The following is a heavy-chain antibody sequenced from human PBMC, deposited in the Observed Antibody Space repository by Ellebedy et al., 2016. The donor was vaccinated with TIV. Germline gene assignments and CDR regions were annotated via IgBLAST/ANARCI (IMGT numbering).Heavy chain of an antibody. CDR2: LYHSGST. CDR1: GGSISSGTYS. D-gene: IGHD3-22*01. Sequence: MPSETLSLTCAVSGGSISSGTYSWTWIRQPPGKGLEWIGSLYHSGSTYYNPSLKSRVTISVDTSKNQFSLKLSSVTAADTAVYYCARGISGYYSSDDYWGQGTLVTVSS. V-gene: IGHV4-30-2*01. J-gene: IGHJ4*02. CDR3: ARGISGYYSSDDY.